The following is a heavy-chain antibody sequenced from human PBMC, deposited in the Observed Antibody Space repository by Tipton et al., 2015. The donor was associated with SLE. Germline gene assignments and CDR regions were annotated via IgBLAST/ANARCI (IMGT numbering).Heavy chain of an antibody. Sequence: VQLVQSGGGLIQPGGSLRLSCAASGFTVSSNYMSWVRQAPGKGLEWVSVIYSGGSTYYADSVKGRFTISRDNAKNTLYLQMNSLRAEDTAVYYCARVKGDYGDYAFDYWGQGTLVTVSS. CDR2: IYSGGST. J-gene: IGHJ4*02. CDR1: GFTVSSNY. D-gene: IGHD4-17*01. V-gene: IGHV3-53*01. CDR3: ARVKGDYGDYAFDY.